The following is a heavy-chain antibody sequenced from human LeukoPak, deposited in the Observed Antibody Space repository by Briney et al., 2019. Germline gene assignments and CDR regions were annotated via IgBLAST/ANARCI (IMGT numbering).Heavy chain of an antibody. V-gene: IGHV4-38-2*01. CDR1: GYSISSGYY. Sequence: SETLSLTCAVSGYSISSGYYWGWIRQPPGKGLEWIGSIYHSGSTYYNPSLKSRVTISVDTSKNQFSLKLSSVTAADTAVYYCARLTYTSCYEGYCYYYYMDVWGKGTTVTASS. D-gene: IGHD2-2*01. CDR3: ARLTYTSCYEGYCYYYYMDV. CDR2: IYHSGST. J-gene: IGHJ6*03.